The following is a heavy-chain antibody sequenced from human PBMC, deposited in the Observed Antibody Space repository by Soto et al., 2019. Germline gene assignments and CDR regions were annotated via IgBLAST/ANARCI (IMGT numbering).Heavy chain of an antibody. V-gene: IGHV3-23*01. CDR3: AKDRGIADRRGNWFDP. D-gene: IGHD6-6*01. CDR1: GFTFSSYA. CDR2: ISGSGGST. Sequence: EVQLLESGGGLVQPGGSLRLSCAASGFTFSSYAMSWVRQAPGKGLEWVSAISGSGGSTYYADSVKGRFTISRDNSKNTLYLQMNSLRAEDTAVYYCAKDRGIADRRGNWFDPWGQGTLVTVSS. J-gene: IGHJ5*02.